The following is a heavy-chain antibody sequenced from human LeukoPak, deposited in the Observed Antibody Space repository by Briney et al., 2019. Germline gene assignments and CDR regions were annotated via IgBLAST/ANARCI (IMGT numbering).Heavy chain of an antibody. V-gene: IGHV4-61*02. D-gene: IGHD3-10*01. CDR3: ARDRIITMVRGVIEWFDP. CDR1: GGSISSGSYY. CDR2: IYTSGST. Sequence: SETLSLTCTVSGGSISSGSYYWSWIRQPAGKGLEWIGRIYTSGSTNYNPSLKSRVTISVDTSKNQFSLKLSSVTAADTAVYYCARDRIITMVRGVIEWFDPWGQGTLVTVSS. J-gene: IGHJ5*02.